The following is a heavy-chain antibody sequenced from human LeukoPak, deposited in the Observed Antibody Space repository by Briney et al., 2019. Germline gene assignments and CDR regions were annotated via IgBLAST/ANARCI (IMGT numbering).Heavy chain of an antibody. CDR3: ARDRVGYCSSTSCPYYYYYGMDV. D-gene: IGHD2-2*01. J-gene: IGHJ6*04. V-gene: IGHV3-23*01. Sequence: GGSLRLSCAASGFTFSSYAMSWVRQAPGKGLEWVSGISGSTSTAYYPDSVKGRFTISRDNSKNTLYLQMNSLRSDDTAVYYCARDRVGYCSSTSCPYYYYYGMDVWGKGTTVTVSS. CDR2: ISGSTSTA. CDR1: GFTFSSYA.